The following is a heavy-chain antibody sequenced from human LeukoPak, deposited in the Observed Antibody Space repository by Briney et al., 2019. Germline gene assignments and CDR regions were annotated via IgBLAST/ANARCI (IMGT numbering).Heavy chain of an antibody. CDR3: AREKNRSLGYSYGLGY. Sequence: GASVKVSCKASGYTFTCYYIHWVRQAPGQGLEWMGWINPNSGGTNYAQKFQGRVTMTRDTSISTAYMELSRLRSGDTAVYYCAREKNRSLGYSYGLGYWGQGTLVTVSS. CDR1: GYTFTCYY. D-gene: IGHD5-18*01. CDR2: INPNSGGT. V-gene: IGHV1-2*02. J-gene: IGHJ4*02.